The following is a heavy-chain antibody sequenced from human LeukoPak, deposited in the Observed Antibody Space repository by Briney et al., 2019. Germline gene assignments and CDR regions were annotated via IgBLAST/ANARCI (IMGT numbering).Heavy chain of an antibody. J-gene: IGHJ4*02. Sequence: SETLSLTCTVSGGSISSFHWSWIRKPPGKGLEWIGNIYYRGNTYYNPSLKSRVTISVDTSKNQFSLKLSSLTAADTAVYYCARRSITGTTVDNWGQGTLVTVSS. CDR1: GGSISSFH. CDR3: ARRSITGTTVDN. D-gene: IGHD1-20*01. CDR2: IYYRGNT. V-gene: IGHV4-59*04.